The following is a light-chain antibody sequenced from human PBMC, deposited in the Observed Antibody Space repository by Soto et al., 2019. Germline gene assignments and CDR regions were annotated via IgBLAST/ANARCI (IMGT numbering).Light chain of an antibody. CDR1: SSDVGGYNY. CDR2: DVS. J-gene: IGLJ2*01. V-gene: IGLV2-14*01. CDR3: GAYTSITSLTVI. Sequence: QSALTQPASVSGSPGQSITISCTGTSSDVGGYNYVSWYQQYPGKAPKLMLYDVSNRPSGVSNRFSGSKSGNTASLTISGLQPEDEADYYCGAYTSITSLTVIFGGGTKVTVL.